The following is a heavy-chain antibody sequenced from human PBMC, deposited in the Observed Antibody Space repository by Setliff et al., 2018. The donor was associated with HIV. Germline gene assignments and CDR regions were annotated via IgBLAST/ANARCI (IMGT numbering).Heavy chain of an antibody. Sequence: PGGSLRLSCAASGFTFSNYWMNWVRQAPGKGLVWVAKIKEDGSEKYYVDSVKGRFTISRDNAKNSLYLQMNSLRAEDTAVYYCARVLYRNTWANDYWGQGTLVTVSS. V-gene: IGHV3-7*01. CDR3: ARVLYRNTWANDY. CDR2: IKEDGSEK. D-gene: IGHD1-1*01. CDR1: GFTFSNYW. J-gene: IGHJ4*02.